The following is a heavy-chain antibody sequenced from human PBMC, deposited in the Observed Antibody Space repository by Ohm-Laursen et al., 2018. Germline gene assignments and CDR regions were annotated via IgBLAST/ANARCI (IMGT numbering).Heavy chain of an antibody. Sequence: SLRLSCAASGFTFSSYSMNWVRQAPGEGLEWVSSISSSSSYIYYADSVKGRFTISRDNAKNSLYLQMNSLRAEDTAFYYCVKDHPSSGWYHFDYWGQGSLVTVSS. CDR3: VKDHPSSGWYHFDY. J-gene: IGHJ4*02. V-gene: IGHV3-21*04. CDR2: ISSSSSYI. D-gene: IGHD6-19*01. CDR1: GFTFSSYS.